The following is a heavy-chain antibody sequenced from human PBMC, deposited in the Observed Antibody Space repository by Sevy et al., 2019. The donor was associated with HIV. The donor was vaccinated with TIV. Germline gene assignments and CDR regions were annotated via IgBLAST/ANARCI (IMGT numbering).Heavy chain of an antibody. J-gene: IGHJ3*02. Sequence: SETLSLTCTVSGGSISSSSYYWGWIRQPPGKGLEWIGSIYYSGSTYYNPSLKSRVTISVDTSKNQFSLKLSSVTAADTAVYYCARRPHIAVVTASSAFDIWGQGTMVTVSS. D-gene: IGHD2-21*02. CDR1: GGSISSSSYY. CDR3: ARRPHIAVVTASSAFDI. CDR2: IYYSGST. V-gene: IGHV4-39*01.